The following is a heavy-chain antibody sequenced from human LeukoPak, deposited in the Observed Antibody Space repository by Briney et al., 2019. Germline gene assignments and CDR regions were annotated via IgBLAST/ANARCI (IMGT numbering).Heavy chain of an antibody. J-gene: IGHJ6*03. D-gene: IGHD4-23*01. CDR1: GGSISSSSYY. CDR3: ARDSTPVGYYYMDV. CDR2: IYYSGST. Sequence: PSETLSLTCTVSGGSISSSSYYWGWIRQPPGKGLEWIGSIYYSGSTYYNPSLKSRVTISVDTSKNQFSLKLSSVTAADTAVYYCARDSTPVGYYYMDVWGKGTTVTVSS. V-gene: IGHV4-39*02.